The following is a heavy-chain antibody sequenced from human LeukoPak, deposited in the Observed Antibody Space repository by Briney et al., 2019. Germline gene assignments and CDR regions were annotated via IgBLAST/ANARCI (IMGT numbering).Heavy chain of an antibody. CDR1: GVSISSYY. CDR2: IYTSGST. D-gene: IGHD6-19*01. Sequence: SETLSLTCTVSGVSISSYYWSWIRQPAGKGLEWIGRIYTSGSTNYNPSLKSLVTMSLDTSKNQFSLKLSSVTAADTAVYYCARDRVAVAGTELRYFDSWGQGTLVTVSS. CDR3: ARDRVAVAGTELRYFDS. V-gene: IGHV4-4*07. J-gene: IGHJ4*02.